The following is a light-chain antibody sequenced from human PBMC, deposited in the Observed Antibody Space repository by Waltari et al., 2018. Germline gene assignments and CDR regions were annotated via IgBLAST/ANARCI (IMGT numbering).Light chain of an antibody. CDR3: CSYACSYVWV. CDR1: TRAMGRYDI. Sequence: QSALTQPAAVSGSPGQSVTISCTGATRAMGRYDIFSWYQQHPGNAPKLVISDVSKRPAGVSDRFSGAKCGGTASLTSSGLQFEDDADYCCCSYACSYVWVFGGGTRLTVL. V-gene: IGLV2-23*02. J-gene: IGLJ3*02. CDR2: DVS.